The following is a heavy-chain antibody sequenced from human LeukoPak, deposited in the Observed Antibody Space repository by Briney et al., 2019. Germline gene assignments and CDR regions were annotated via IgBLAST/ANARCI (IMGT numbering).Heavy chain of an antibody. CDR3: ATDSYDSSGYYHFDY. CDR2: FDPEDGET. D-gene: IGHD3-22*01. Sequence: ASVKVSCKVSGYTLTELSMHWVRQAPGKGLEWMGGFDPEDGETIYAQKFQGRVTMTEDTSTDTAYMELSSLRSEDTAVYYCATDSYDSSGYYHFDYWGQGTLVTVSP. V-gene: IGHV1-24*01. J-gene: IGHJ4*02. CDR1: GYTLTELS.